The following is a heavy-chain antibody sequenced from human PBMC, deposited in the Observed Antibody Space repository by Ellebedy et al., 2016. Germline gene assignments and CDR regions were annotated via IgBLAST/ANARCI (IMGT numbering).Heavy chain of an antibody. J-gene: IGHJ6*02. D-gene: IGHD4-17*01. CDR2: IKQDGSEK. CDR3: ARDQVTVTTMVAHYYYYGMDV. V-gene: IGHV3-7*01. CDR1: GFTFSSYW. Sequence: GGSLRLSXAASGFTFSSYWMSWVRQAPGKGLEWVANIKQDGSEKYYVDSVKGRFTISRDNAKNSLYLQMNSLRAEDTAVYYCARDQVTVTTMVAHYYYYGMDVWGQGTTVTVSS.